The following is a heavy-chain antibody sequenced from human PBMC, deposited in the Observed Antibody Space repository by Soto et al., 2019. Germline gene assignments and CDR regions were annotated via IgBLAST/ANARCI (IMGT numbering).Heavy chain of an antibody. CDR1: GYSFTSYW. Sequence: GESLKISCKGSGYSFTSYWISWVRQMPGKGLEWMGRIDPSDSYTNYSPSFQGHVTISADKSISTAYLQWSSLKASDTATYYCARQMKGSSSSSDYWGQGTLVTVSS. D-gene: IGHD6-6*01. CDR3: ARQMKGSSSSSDY. J-gene: IGHJ4*02. V-gene: IGHV5-10-1*01. CDR2: IDPSDSYT.